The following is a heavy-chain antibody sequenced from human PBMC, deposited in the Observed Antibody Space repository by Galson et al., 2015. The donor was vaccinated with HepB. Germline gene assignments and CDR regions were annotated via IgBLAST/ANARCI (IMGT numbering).Heavy chain of an antibody. J-gene: IGHJ4*02. V-gene: IGHV3-48*03. CDR1: GFTFSSYE. Sequence: SLRLSCAASGFTFSSYEMNWVRQAPGKGLEWVSYISSSGSTIYADSVEDRFTISRDNAKNSLYLQMNSLRAEDTAVYYCARDHLFPREDFDYWGQGTLVTVSS. D-gene: IGHD2-21*01. CDR3: ARDHLFPREDFDY. CDR2: ISSSGSTI.